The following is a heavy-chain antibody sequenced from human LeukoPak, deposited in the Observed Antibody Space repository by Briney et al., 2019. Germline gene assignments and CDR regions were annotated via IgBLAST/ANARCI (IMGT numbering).Heavy chain of an antibody. J-gene: IGHJ4*02. V-gene: IGHV3-7*03. CDR2: IKPDESEK. CDR1: GFTFSSDW. CDR3: ARRAGAYSHPYDY. Sequence: PGGSLRLSCAASGFTFSSDWMIWVRQAPGKGLEGLANIKPDESEKYYLDSVKGRFTISRDNSKNTLYLQMNSLRDEDTAVYYCARRAGAYSHPYDYWGQGTLVTVSS. D-gene: IGHD4/OR15-4a*01.